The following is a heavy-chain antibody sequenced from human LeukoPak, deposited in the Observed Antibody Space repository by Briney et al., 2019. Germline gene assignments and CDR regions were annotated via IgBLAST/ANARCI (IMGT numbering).Heavy chain of an antibody. V-gene: IGHV3-30-3*01. J-gene: IGHJ4*02. CDR2: ISYDGSNK. D-gene: IGHD6-13*01. Sequence: PGGSLRLSCAASGFTFSSYAMHWVRQAPGKGLEWVAVISYDGSNKYYADSVKGRFTISRDNSKNTLYLQMNSLRADDTAVYYCATFPSRWSPGFDYWGQGTLVTVST. CDR1: GFTFSSYA. CDR3: ATFPSRWSPGFDY.